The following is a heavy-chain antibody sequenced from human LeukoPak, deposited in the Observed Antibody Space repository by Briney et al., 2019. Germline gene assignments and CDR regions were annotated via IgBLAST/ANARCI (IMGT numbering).Heavy chain of an antibody. CDR3: ARRIGGSAEIDY. V-gene: IGHV4-59*04. CDR1: GGSISSYY. Sequence: NASETLSLTCTVSGGSISSYYWSWIRQPPGKGLEWIGNINYSGSTYYNPSLKSRVTISVDTSKNLFSLKLSSVTAADTAVYHCARRIGGSAEIDYWGQGTLVTVSS. CDR2: INYSGST. D-gene: IGHD1-26*01. J-gene: IGHJ4*02.